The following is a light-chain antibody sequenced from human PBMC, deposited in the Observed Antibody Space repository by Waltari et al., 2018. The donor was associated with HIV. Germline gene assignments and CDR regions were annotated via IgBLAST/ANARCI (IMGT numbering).Light chain of an antibody. CDR1: SANIGNT. V-gene: IGLV1-47*01. CDR2: RDN. Sequence: QSVLTQPPSASGTPGQRVTISCSGSSANIGNTVYWYQQLPGTAPKVLIYRDNQRPSGVPDRFSGSRSGTSASLDVSGLRSEDDATYFCAAWDDILSGWVFGGGTKLTVL. J-gene: IGLJ3*02. CDR3: AAWDDILSGWV.